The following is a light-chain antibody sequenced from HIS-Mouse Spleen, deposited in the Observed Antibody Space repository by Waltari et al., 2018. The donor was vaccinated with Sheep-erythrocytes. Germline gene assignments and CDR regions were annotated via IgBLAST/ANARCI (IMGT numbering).Light chain of an antibody. Sequence: DIQMTQSPSSLSASVGDRVTITCRASQGIRNALGWYQQKPGKAPKRLIYAESSLQSGVPSRFSGSGSGTEFTLTISSLQPEDFATYYCLQHNSYPRTFGQGTKVEIK. CDR3: LQHNSYPRT. CDR1: QGIRNA. V-gene: IGKV1-17*01. CDR2: AES. J-gene: IGKJ1*01.